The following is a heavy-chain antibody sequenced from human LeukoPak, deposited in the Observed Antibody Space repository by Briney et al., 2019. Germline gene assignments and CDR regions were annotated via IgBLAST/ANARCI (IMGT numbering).Heavy chain of an antibody. D-gene: IGHD6-13*01. Sequence: ASVKVSCKASGGTFSSYAISWVRQAPGQGLEWMGRIIPILGIANYAQKFQGRVTITADKSTSTACMELSSLRSEDTAVYYCARGGPAAVDGCFDYWGQGTLVTVSS. V-gene: IGHV1-69*04. CDR1: GGTFSSYA. CDR2: IIPILGIA. J-gene: IGHJ4*02. CDR3: ARGGPAAVDGCFDY.